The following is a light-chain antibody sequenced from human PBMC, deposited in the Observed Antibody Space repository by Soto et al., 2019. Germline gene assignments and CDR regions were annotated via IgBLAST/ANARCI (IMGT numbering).Light chain of an antibody. V-gene: IGKV1-9*01. CDR2: TAS. CDR3: QQRHSYPIT. CDR1: PGISNY. J-gene: IGKJ5*01. Sequence: IQLTQSPSFLSATVLDRGTITCLASPGISNYFAWYQQKPGKAPNLLIHTASSLQSGVPYRFSGSGSGTEFTLTISSLQAEDVAPYYCQQRHSYPITFGQGTRLEIK.